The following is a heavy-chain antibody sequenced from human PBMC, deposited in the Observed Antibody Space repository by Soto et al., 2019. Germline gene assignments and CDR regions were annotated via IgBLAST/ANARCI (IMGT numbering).Heavy chain of an antibody. CDR3: ARAGFGELFDY. Sequence: TLSLTCTLSCGSIISGYCYWSWIRQPPGKGLEWIGYIYYSGSTYYNPSLKSRVTISVDTSKNQFSLKLSSVTAADTAVYYCARAGFGELFDYWGQGTLVTVSS. D-gene: IGHD3-10*01. V-gene: IGHV4-30-4*01. J-gene: IGHJ4*02. CDR1: CGSIISGYCY. CDR2: IYYSGST.